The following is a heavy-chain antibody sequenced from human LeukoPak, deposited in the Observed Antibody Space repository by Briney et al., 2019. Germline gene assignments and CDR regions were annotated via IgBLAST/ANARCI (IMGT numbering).Heavy chain of an antibody. J-gene: IGHJ5*02. CDR3: ARGFDTGSSVNWFDP. V-gene: IGHV5-51*01. D-gene: IGHD6-13*01. Sequence: GESLKISCKGSGYSFTTHWIAWVRQRPGEGLEWMGIVYPGNSDSRYSPSFQGHVTMSADKSISTAYLQWHSLEASDTAIYCCARGFDTGSSVNWFDPWGQGTLVTVSS. CDR1: GYSFTTHW. CDR2: VYPGNSDS.